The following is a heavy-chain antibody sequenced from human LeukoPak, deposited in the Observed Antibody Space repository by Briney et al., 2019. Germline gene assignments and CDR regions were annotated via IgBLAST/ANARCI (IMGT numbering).Heavy chain of an antibody. CDR1: GGSFSGYY. D-gene: IGHD3-10*01. Sequence: SETLSLTCAVYGGSFSGYYWSWIRQPPGKGLEWIGEINHSGSTNYNPSLKSRVTISVDTSKNQFSLKLSSVTAADTAVYYCARSVFRPRGSESRYFDYWGQGTLVTVSS. V-gene: IGHV4-34*01. J-gene: IGHJ4*02. CDR3: ARSVFRPRGSESRYFDY. CDR2: INHSGST.